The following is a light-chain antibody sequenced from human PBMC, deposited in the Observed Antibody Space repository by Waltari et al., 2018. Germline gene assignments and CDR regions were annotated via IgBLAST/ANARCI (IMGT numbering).Light chain of an antibody. CDR2: WAS. V-gene: IGKV4-1*01. CDR3: QQHFTIPLT. Sequence: DIVLTQAPDSLAVSLGERATIPCESSQSVLYTSNNKNYLTWYQQKPGRPPKLLISWASTRESGVPDRLSGSGSGTDFTLTISSLQAEDVAVYFCQQHFTIPLTFGGGTRVEIK. CDR1: QSVLYTSNNKNY. J-gene: IGKJ4*01.